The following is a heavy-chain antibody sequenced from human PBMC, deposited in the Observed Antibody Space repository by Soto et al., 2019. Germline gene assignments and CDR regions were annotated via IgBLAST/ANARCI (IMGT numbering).Heavy chain of an antibody. CDR1: GFNFYAHA. V-gene: IGHV3-23*01. J-gene: IGHJ4*02. Sequence: ELQLLESGGGLIQPGGSLRLSCTASGFNFYAHAMNWVRQAPGKGLEWVAAITDASDAKYYADSVRGRFTISRDNSRNILYLQMKYVTVDDTAVYYCVKDSPIVRGDLDYWGQGTLVTVSS. D-gene: IGHD3-10*02. CDR3: VKDSPIVRGDLDY. CDR2: ITDASDAK.